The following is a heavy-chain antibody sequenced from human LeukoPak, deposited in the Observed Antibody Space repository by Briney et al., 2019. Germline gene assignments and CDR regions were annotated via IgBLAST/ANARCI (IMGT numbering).Heavy chain of an antibody. CDR2: VSASGGAT. CDR1: GFTFSSYA. Sequence: PGGSLRLSCTASGFTFSSYAMAWVRQAPGKGLEWVSGVSASGGATNYADSVKGQFTIYRDNSKNTLYLQMNSLRAEDTAVYYCANRQAAARTYGMDVWGQGTTVTVSS. J-gene: IGHJ6*02. V-gene: IGHV3-23*01. CDR3: ANRQAAARTYGMDV. D-gene: IGHD6-13*01.